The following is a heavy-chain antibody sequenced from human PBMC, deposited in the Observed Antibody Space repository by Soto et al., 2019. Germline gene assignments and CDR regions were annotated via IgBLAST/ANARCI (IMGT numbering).Heavy chain of an antibody. J-gene: IGHJ5*01. Sequence: GASVKVSCKASGYTFSSHGIIWVRQAPGQGLEWMGWISGYNGNAKYAQRFQGRVTMTTDTSTSTVYMDLRSLGSGDSAVYYCAREGSYGWYDCWGQGTLVTVSS. D-gene: IGHD2-15*01. CDR3: AREGSYGWYDC. CDR1: GYTFSSHG. V-gene: IGHV1-18*01. CDR2: ISGYNGNA.